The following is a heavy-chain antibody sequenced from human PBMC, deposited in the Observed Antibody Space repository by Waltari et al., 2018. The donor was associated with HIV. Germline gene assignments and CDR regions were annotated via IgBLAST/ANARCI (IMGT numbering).Heavy chain of an antibody. CDR2: IKQDESEK. Sequence: EVQLVESGGGLVQPGGSLRLSCAASEFTFNNYWMTWVRQAPGKGLEWVANIKQDESEKYYVDSVKGRFTISRDSAKNSLFLQMNSLRAEDTAVYYCAREALYDSSGYYFDYWGQGTLVTVSS. D-gene: IGHD3-22*01. V-gene: IGHV3-7*01. CDR3: AREALYDSSGYYFDY. CDR1: EFTFNNYW. J-gene: IGHJ4*02.